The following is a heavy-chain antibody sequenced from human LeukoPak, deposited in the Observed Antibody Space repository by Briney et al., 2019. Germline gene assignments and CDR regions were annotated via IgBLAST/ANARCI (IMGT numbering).Heavy chain of an antibody. CDR1: GGTFSSYA. CDR3: ARGTSRDAFDI. J-gene: IGHJ3*02. CDR2: IIPIFGTA. V-gene: IGHV1-69*13. Sequence: ASVKVSCKASGGTFSSYAMSWVRQAPGQGLEWMGGIIPIFGTANYAQKFQGRVTITADESTSTAYMEMSSLRSEDTAVYYCARGTSRDAFDIWGQGTMVTVSS.